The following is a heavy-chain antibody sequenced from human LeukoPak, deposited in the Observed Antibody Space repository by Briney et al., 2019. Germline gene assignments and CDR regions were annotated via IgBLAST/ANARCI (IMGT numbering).Heavy chain of an antibody. CDR1: GGTFSSYA. CDR2: IIPIFGTA. V-gene: IGHV1-69*05. J-gene: IGHJ4*02. D-gene: IGHD4-17*01. Sequence: SVKVSCKASGGTFSSYAISWVRQAPGQGLEWMGGIIPIFGTANYAQKFQGRVTITTDESTSTAYMELSSLRSEDTAVYYCARDGRVGGDYKRPFDYWGQGTLVTVSS. CDR3: ARDGRVGGDYKRPFDY.